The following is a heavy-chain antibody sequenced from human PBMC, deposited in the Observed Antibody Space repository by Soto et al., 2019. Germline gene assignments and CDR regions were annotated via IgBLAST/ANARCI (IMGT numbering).Heavy chain of an antibody. CDR2: IIPIFGTA. V-gene: IGHV1-69*12. CDR1: GGTFSSYA. Sequence: QVQLVQSGAEVKKPGSSVKVSCKASGGTFSSYAISWVRQAPGQGLEWMGGIIPIFGTANYAQKFQGSVTITADEATSTAYMELSSLRSEDTAVYYCAVVLVAATENDYWGQGTLVTVSS. J-gene: IGHJ4*02. CDR3: AVVLVAATENDY. D-gene: IGHD2-15*01.